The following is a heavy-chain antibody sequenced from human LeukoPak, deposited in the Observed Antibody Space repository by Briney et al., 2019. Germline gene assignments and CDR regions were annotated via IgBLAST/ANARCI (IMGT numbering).Heavy chain of an antibody. Sequence: SVKVSCKASGGTFSSYAISWVRQAPGQGLEWMGRIIPIFGIANYAQKFQGRVTITADKSTSTAYMELSSLRSEDTAVYYCTREGCSSTSCYWGGAYYYYYGMDVWGQGTTVTVSS. CDR2: IIPIFGIA. D-gene: IGHD2-2*01. CDR1: GGTFSSYA. V-gene: IGHV1-69*04. CDR3: TREGCSSTSCYWGGAYYYYYGMDV. J-gene: IGHJ6*02.